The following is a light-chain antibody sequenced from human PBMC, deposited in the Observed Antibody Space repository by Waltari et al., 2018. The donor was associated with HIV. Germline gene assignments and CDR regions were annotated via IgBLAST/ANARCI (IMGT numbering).Light chain of an antibody. CDR2: NYN. V-gene: IGLV1-44*01. Sequence: QSVLTQPPSASGTPGTRVTISCSGSSSNIGSNTENWYQQLPGTAPKLLIYNYNQRPSWVPDRFAGSKSGTSASLAISGLQSEDEAHYYCASWDDSLNGYVFGTGTKVTVL. CDR3: ASWDDSLNGYV. J-gene: IGLJ1*01. CDR1: SSNIGSNT.